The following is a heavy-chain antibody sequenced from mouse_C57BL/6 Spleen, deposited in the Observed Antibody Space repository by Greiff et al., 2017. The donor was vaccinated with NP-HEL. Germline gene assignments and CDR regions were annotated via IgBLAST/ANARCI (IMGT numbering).Heavy chain of an antibody. V-gene: IGHV1-15*01. D-gene: IGHD1-1*01. CDR2: IDPETGGT. CDR1: GYTFTDYE. CDR3: TREGITTVVAPFAY. J-gene: IGHJ3*01. Sequence: VQLQESGAELVRPGASVTLSCKASGYTFTDYEMHWVKQTPVHGLEWIGAIDPETGGTAYNQKFKGKAILTADKSSSTAYMELRSLTSEDSAVYYGTREGITTVVAPFAYWGQGTLVTVSA.